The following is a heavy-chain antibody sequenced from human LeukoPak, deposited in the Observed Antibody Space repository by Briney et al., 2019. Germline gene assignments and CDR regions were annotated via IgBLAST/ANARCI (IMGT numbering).Heavy chain of an antibody. J-gene: IGHJ4*02. CDR2: INPEETTT. V-gene: IGHV3-74*01. CDR1: GLTFSKYW. D-gene: IGHD5-24*01. Sequence: GGSLRLSCAASGLTFSKYWMRWVRQPPGKGLVWVSRINPEETTTTYADSVKGRFTISRDNAKNTLYLEMDSLRAEDTAVYYCARAGLEPFDYWGQGTLVTISS. CDR3: ARAGLEPFDY.